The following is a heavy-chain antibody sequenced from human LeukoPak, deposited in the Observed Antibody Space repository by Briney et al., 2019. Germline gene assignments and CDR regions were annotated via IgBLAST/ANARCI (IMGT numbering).Heavy chain of an antibody. Sequence: GGSLRLPCAASGFTFDDYGMSWVRQAPGKGLEWVSGINWNGGSTGYADSVKGRFTISRDNAKNSLYLQMNSLRAGDTAVYYCAKDRDGGSGTYYNRFDYWGQGTLVTVSA. CDR1: GFTFDDYG. J-gene: IGHJ4*02. V-gene: IGHV3-20*04. D-gene: IGHD3-10*01. CDR2: INWNGGST. CDR3: AKDRDGGSGTYYNRFDY.